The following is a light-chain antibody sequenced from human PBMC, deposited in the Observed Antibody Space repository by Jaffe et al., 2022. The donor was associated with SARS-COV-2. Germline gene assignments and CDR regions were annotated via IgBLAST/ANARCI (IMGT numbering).Light chain of an antibody. Sequence: QSVLTQPPSLSAAPGQRVTISCSGSSSNIANNYVAWYQQLPGTAPKLLIYENNKRPSGIPDRFSGSKSGTSATLGIIGLQTGDEADYYCGTWDSRLKTGLFGGGTKLTVL. CDR3: GTWDSRLKTGL. CDR1: SSNIANNY. J-gene: IGLJ3*02. CDR2: ENN. V-gene: IGLV1-51*02.